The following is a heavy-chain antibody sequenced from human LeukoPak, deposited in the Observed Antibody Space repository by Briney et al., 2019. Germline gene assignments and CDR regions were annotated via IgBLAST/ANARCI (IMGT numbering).Heavy chain of an antibody. CDR3: ASQSPHCSSTSCYKTFDI. Sequence: AASVKVSCKASGGTFSSYAISWVRQAPGQGLEWMGRIIPIFGTANYAQKFQGRVTITTDESTSTAYMELSSLRSEDTAVYYCASQSPHCSSTSCYKTFDIWGQGTMVTVSS. CDR1: GGTFSSYA. CDR2: IIPIFGTA. J-gene: IGHJ3*02. V-gene: IGHV1-69*05. D-gene: IGHD2-2*02.